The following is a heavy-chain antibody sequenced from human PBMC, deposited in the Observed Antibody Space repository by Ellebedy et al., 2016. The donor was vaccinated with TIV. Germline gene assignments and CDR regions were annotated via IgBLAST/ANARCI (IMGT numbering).Heavy chain of an antibody. J-gene: IGHJ4*02. Sequence: GESLKISCAASGFIFSSYAMTWVRQAPGKGLEWVSSISGSGVSTYYADSVKGRLTISRDNSKNTLYLQMNSLRAEDTAVYYCAKKGGFEYTAFDYWGQGTLVTVSS. CDR1: GFIFSSYA. D-gene: IGHD5-12*01. V-gene: IGHV3-23*01. CDR2: ISGSGVST. CDR3: AKKGGFEYTAFDY.